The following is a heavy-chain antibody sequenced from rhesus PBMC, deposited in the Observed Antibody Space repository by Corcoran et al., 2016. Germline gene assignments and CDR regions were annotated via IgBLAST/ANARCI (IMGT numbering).Heavy chain of an antibody. D-gene: IGHD4-17*01. J-gene: IGHJ6*01. V-gene: IGHV4-165*01. CDR2: IYGSSGST. Sequence: QVQLQESGPGLVKPSETLSLTCAVSGYSISGYYWSWIRQTPGKGLEWIGYIYGSSGSTYYNPSLKSRVTLSTDTSKNQFSLKLSSVTAADTAVYYCARGNSGYYYGLDSWGQGVVVTVSS. CDR1: GYSISGYY. CDR3: ARGNSGYYYGLDS.